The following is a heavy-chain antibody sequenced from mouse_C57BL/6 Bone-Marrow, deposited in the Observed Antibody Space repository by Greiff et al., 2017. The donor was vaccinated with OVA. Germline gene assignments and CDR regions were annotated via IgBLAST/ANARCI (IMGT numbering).Heavy chain of an antibody. CDR3: AIGSQLPVPYYFDY. Sequence: QVQLQQPGAELVKPGASVKVSCKASGYTFTSYWMHWVKQRPGQGLEWIGRIHPSDSDTNYNQKFKGKATLTVDKSSSTAYMQLSSLTSEVSAVYYCAIGSQLPVPYYFDYWGQGTTLTVSS. J-gene: IGHJ2*01. CDR2: IHPSDSDT. CDR1: GYTFTSYW. D-gene: IGHD2-12*01. V-gene: IGHV1-74*01.